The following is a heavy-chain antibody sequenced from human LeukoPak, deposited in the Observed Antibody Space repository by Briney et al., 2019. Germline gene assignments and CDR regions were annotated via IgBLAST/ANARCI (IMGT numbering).Heavy chain of an antibody. Sequence: SSETLSLTCSVSGGSISSDYYYWGWIRQPPGKGLEWIGSIYYGGNTYYNPSLKSRVTISVDTSKNQFSLKLSSVTAADTAVYFCTRQNGAYFDSSRYYYFDYWGQGTLVTVSS. J-gene: IGHJ4*02. CDR2: IYYGGNT. V-gene: IGHV4-39*01. D-gene: IGHD3-22*01. CDR1: GGSISSDYYY. CDR3: TRQNGAYFDSSRYYYFDY.